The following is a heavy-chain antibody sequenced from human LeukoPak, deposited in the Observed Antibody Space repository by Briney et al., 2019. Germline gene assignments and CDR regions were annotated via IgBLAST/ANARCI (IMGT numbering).Heavy chain of an antibody. Sequence: PGGSLRLSCAASGFTFSNAWKSWVRQAPGKGLEWVGRIKSKTDGGTTDYAAPVKGRFTISRDDSKNTLYLQMNSLKTEDTAVYYCTTDPQQDILIGFVFYYYYYYMDVWGKGTTVTVSS. CDR2: IKSKTDGGTT. CDR1: GFTFSNAW. D-gene: IGHD3-9*01. CDR3: TTDPQQDILIGFVFYYYYYYMDV. J-gene: IGHJ6*03. V-gene: IGHV3-15*01.